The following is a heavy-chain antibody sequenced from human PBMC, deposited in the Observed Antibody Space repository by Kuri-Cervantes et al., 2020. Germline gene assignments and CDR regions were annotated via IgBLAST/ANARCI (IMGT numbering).Heavy chain of an antibody. D-gene: IGHD6-13*01. Sequence: GSLYHSGSTYYNPSLKSRVTISVDTSKNQFSLKLSSVTAADTAVYYCARQKQQLVWNYFDYWGQGTLVTVSS. CDR3: ARQKQQLVWNYFDY. V-gene: IGHV4-38-2*01. J-gene: IGHJ4*02. CDR2: LYHSGST.